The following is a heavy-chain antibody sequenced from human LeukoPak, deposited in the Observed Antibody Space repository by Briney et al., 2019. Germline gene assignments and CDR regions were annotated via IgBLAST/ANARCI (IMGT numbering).Heavy chain of an antibody. D-gene: IGHD4-17*01. J-gene: IGHJ3*02. CDR3: ARGGSGPTVTTIGLRAFDI. CDR2: INHSGST. Sequence: SETLSLTCAVYGGSFSGYYWSWIRQPPGKGLEWIGEINHSGSTNYNPSLKSRVTISVDTSKNQFSLKLSSVTAADTAVYYCARGGSGPTVTTIGLRAFDIWGQGTMVTVSS. CDR1: GGSFSGYY. V-gene: IGHV4-34*01.